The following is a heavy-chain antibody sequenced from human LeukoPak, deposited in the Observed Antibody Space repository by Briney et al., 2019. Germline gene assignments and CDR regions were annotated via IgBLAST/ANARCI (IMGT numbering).Heavy chain of an antibody. D-gene: IGHD3-10*01. V-gene: IGHV1-46*01. J-gene: IGHJ4*02. CDR2: INPSGGST. CDR3: VVTFGELLYCDY. CDR1: GYTFTSYY. Sequence: GASVKVSCKASGYTFTSYYMHWVRQAPGQGLEWIGIINPSGGSTSYAQKFQGRVTMTRDTSTSTVYMELSSLRSEDPAVYYCVVTFGELLYCDYWGQGTLVTVSS.